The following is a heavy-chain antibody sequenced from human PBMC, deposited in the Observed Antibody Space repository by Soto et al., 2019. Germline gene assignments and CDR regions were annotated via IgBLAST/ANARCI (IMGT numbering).Heavy chain of an antibody. Sequence: GESLKISCKGSGYSFTNYWIGWVRQMPGEGLEWMGIVSPDDSDTRYSPSLQGQVTISVDKSISTAYLQWSSLKATDTAMYCCARHAYDFWSGHPNPRYYYGMDVWGQGTTVTVSS. V-gene: IGHV5-51*01. CDR3: ARHAYDFWSGHPNPRYYYGMDV. CDR2: VSPDDSDT. D-gene: IGHD3-3*01. CDR1: GYSFTNYW. J-gene: IGHJ6*02.